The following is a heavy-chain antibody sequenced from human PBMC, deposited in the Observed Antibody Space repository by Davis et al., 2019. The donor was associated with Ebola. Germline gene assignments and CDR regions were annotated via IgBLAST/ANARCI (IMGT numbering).Heavy chain of an antibody. V-gene: IGHV4-59*01. CDR1: GGSISSYY. CDR3: ASHSGYDWGFDY. CDR2: IYYSGST. D-gene: IGHD5-12*01. Sequence: MPGGSLRLSCTVSGGSISSYYWSWIRQPPGKGLEWIGYIYYSGSTNYNPSLKSRVTISVDTSKNQFSLKLSSVTAADTAVYYCASHSGYDWGFDYWGQGTLVTVSS. J-gene: IGHJ4*02.